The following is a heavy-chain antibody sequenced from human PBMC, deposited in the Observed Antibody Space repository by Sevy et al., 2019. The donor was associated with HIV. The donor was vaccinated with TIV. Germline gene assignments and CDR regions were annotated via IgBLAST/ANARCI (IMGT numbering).Heavy chain of an antibody. CDR1: GFTFDEYG. D-gene: IGHD6-13*01. J-gene: IGHJ4*02. V-gene: IGHV3-9*01. CDR3: AKDISIGRGIAAVGTGIFDF. CDR2: INWNSGNI. Sequence: GGSLRLSCAASGFTFDEYGMHWVRQAPGKGLEWVSGINWNSGNIGYADSVKGRFTISRDNAKNSLYLQMNSLRAEDTALYYCAKDISIGRGIAAVGTGIFDFWGQGTLVTVSS.